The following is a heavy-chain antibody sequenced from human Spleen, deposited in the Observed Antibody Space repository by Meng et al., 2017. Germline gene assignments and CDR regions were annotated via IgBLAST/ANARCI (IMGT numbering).Heavy chain of an antibody. CDR1: GFTFSSYS. D-gene: IGHD3-22*01. V-gene: IGHV4-59*01. CDR3: ARMISSGYGYYFDY. J-gene: IGHJ4*02. CDR2: IYYSGST. Sequence: ESLKISCAASGFTFSSYSMNWVRQAPGKGLEWIGYIYYSGSTNYNPSLKSRVTMSVETSKNMLSLKLSSVTAADTAIYYCARMISSGYGYYFDYWGQGMLVTVSS.